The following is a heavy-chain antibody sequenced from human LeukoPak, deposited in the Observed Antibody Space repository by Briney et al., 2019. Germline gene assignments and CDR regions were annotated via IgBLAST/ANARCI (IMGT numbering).Heavy chain of an antibody. CDR3: ARDSSIVGATTLFDY. CDR2: INPNSGGT. V-gene: IGHV1-2*04. Sequence: ASVKVSCKASGYTFTGYYMHWVRQAPGQGLEWMGWINPNSGGTNYAQKFQGWVTMTRDTSISTAYMELSRLRSDDTAVYYCARDSSIVGATTLFDYWGQGTLVTFSS. J-gene: IGHJ4*02. CDR1: GYTFTGYY. D-gene: IGHD1-26*01.